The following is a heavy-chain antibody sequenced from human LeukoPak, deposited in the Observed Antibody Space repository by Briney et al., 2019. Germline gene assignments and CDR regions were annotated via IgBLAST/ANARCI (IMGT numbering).Heavy chain of an antibody. CDR3: ARVVHGANYLDF. V-gene: IGHV1-18*01. Sequence: ASVKVSCKASGGTFSSYAISWVRQAPGQGLEWMGWISGYNDNPYYAQKFQGRVTMTTDTSTSTAYMDLRSLRSDDTAVYYCARVVHGANYLDFWGQGTLVTVSS. J-gene: IGHJ4*02. D-gene: IGHD4/OR15-4a*01. CDR2: ISGYNDNP. CDR1: GGTFSSYA.